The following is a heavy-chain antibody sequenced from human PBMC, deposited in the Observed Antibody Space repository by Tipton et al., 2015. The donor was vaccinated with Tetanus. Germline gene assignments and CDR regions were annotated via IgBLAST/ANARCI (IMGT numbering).Heavy chain of an antibody. CDR1: GGSFSGYY. Sequence: TLSLTCAVYGGSFSGYYWSWIRQPPGKGLEWIGEINHSGSTNYNPSLKSRVTISVDTSKNQFSLKLSSVTAADTAVYYCATPRGDTDYYYYGMDVWGQGTTVTVSS. CDR3: ATPRGDTDYYYYGMDV. V-gene: IGHV4-34*01. J-gene: IGHJ6*02. CDR2: INHSGST. D-gene: IGHD3-10*01.